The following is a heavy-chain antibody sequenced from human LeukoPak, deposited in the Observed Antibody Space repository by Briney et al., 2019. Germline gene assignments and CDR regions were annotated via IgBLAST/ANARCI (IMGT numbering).Heavy chain of an antibody. CDR3: TRARTMITFGGVRHAFDI. CDR2: IIPLLGVT. Sequence: SVKVSCKASGGTFSSYAFNWVRQAPGQGLEWVGRIIPLLGVTNHAQKLQGRVTVTADPATNTAYMELSSLTPDDTAVYYCTRARTMITFGGVRHAFDIWGQGTLVTVSS. CDR1: GGTFSSYA. J-gene: IGHJ3*02. D-gene: IGHD3-16*01. V-gene: IGHV1-69*04.